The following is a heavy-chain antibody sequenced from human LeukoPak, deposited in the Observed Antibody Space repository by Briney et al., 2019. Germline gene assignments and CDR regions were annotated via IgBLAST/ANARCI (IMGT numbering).Heavy chain of an antibody. Sequence: NPSETLSLTCTVSGGSISSYYWSWIRQPPGKGLEWIGYIYYSGSTNYNPSLKSRVTISVDTSKNQFSLKLSSVTAADTAVYYCASPIYFDWLEFDYWGQGTLVTVSS. CDR2: IYYSGST. CDR3: ASPIYFDWLEFDY. V-gene: IGHV4-59*08. D-gene: IGHD3-9*01. J-gene: IGHJ4*02. CDR1: GGSISSYY.